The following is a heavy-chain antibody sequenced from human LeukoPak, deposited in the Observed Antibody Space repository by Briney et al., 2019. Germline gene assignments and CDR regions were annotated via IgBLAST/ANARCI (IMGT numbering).Heavy chain of an antibody. CDR1: GGSISSYY. Sequence: SETLSLTCTVSGGSISSYYWSWVRQPPGKGLEWFGSINYSGSTNYNPSLKSRVTISVDTSKNQFSLKLSSVTAADTAVYYRARRGPPANWFDPWGQGTLVTVSS. V-gene: IGHV4-59*08. J-gene: IGHJ5*02. D-gene: IGHD3-16*01. CDR2: INYSGST. CDR3: ARRGPPANWFDP.